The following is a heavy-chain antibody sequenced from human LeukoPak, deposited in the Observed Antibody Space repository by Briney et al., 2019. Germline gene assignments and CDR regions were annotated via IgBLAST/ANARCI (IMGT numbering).Heavy chain of an antibody. J-gene: IGHJ6*03. V-gene: IGHV1-69*13. CDR2: IIPIFGTA. Sequence: ASVKVSCKASGYTFTGYYMHWVRQAPGQGLEWMGGIIPIFGTANYAQKFQGRVSITADESTSTAYMELSSLRSEDTAVYYCAIGGEVGGSLLPYYYYYYMDVWGKGTTVTVSS. CDR3: AIGGEVGGSLLPYYYYYYMDV. CDR1: GYTFTGYY. D-gene: IGHD3-16*01.